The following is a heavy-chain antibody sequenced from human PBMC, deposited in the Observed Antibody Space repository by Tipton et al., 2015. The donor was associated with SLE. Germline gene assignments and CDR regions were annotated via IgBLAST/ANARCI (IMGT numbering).Heavy chain of an antibody. Sequence: TLSLTCAVYGGSFSGYYWSWIRQPPGKGLEWIGEINHSGSTNYNLSLKSRVTISVDTSKNQFSLKLSSVTAADTAVYYCARGRGTIAAAGTYYFDYWGQGTLVTVSS. V-gene: IGHV4-34*01. CDR1: GGSFSGYY. CDR2: INHSGST. D-gene: IGHD6-13*01. J-gene: IGHJ4*02. CDR3: ARGRGTIAAAGTYYFDY.